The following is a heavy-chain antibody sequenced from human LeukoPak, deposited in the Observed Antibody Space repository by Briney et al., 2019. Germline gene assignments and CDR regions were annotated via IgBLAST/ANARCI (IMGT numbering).Heavy chain of an antibody. Sequence: SETLSLTCAVYGGSFSDYYWSWIRQPPGKGLEWIGDINHSRFTNYNPSLKSRVKISVDTTKNQFSLKLRSVTAADTAVYYCARVTGYMIEDYFDYWGQGILVTVSS. V-gene: IGHV4-34*01. CDR1: GGSFSDYY. CDR2: INHSRFT. D-gene: IGHD3-9*01. J-gene: IGHJ4*02. CDR3: ARVTGYMIEDYFDY.